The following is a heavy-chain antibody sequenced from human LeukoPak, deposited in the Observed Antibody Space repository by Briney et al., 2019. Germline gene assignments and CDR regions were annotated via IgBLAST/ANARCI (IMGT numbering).Heavy chain of an antibody. D-gene: IGHD3-10*01. CDR1: GFTFTSYA. V-gene: IGHV3-23*01. CDR3: AKSNYYGSERDAFDI. Sequence: PGGSLRLSRVASGFTFTSYAMSWVRQAPGKGLEWVSAISGSGGSTYYADSVKGRFTISRDNSKNTLYLQMNSLRAEDTAVYYCAKSNYYGSERDAFDIWGQGTMVTVSS. CDR2: ISGSGGST. J-gene: IGHJ3*02.